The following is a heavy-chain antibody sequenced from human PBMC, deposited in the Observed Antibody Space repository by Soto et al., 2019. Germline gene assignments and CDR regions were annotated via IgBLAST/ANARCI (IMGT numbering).Heavy chain of an antibody. Sequence: QGQLQQSGPGLVKPSQPLSLTCAISGDSVSSDITSWNWIRQSPSRGLEWLGRTYYRSKWFHDYAVSVKSRITINPDTSKNQLSLEFNSMTPEDTAVYYCARGNALDVWGQGTVVTVSS. D-gene: IGHD3-10*01. J-gene: IGHJ3*01. CDR3: ARGNALDV. CDR1: GDSVSSDITS. CDR2: TYYRSKWFH. V-gene: IGHV6-1*01.